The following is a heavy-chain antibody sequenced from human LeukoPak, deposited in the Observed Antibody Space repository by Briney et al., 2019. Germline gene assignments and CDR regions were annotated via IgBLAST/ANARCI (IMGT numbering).Heavy chain of an antibody. J-gene: IGHJ4*02. Sequence: SETLSLTCAVYGGSFSGYYWSWIRQPPGKGLEWIGEINHSGSTNYNPSLKSRVTISVDTSKNQFSLKLSSVTAADTAVYYCARRDWYQPLQYGGQGTLVTVSS. D-gene: IGHD2-2*01. CDR3: ARRDWYQPLQY. V-gene: IGHV4-34*01. CDR2: INHSGST. CDR1: GGSFSGYY.